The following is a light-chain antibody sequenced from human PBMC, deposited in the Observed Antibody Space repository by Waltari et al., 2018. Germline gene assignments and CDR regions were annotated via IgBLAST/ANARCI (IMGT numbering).Light chain of an antibody. CDR2: ASS. CDR3: QQYHSFPFS. J-gene: IGKJ3*01. CDR1: QDITKW. V-gene: IGKV1D-16*01. Sequence: SSLSASVGDRVTITCRASQDITKWLAWYQQQPERAPKSLIFASSVLHSGVPSRFSGSLSGTNFTLTITNLQPEDFATYYCQQYHSFPFSFGPGTRVDI.